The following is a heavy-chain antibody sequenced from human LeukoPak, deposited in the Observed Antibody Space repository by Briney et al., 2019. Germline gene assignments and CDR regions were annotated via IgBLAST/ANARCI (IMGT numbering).Heavy chain of an antibody. CDR3: ARVDLGGSGYFFDL. CDR2: ISYTGSA. Sequence: SETLSLTCTVSGGYINSHYWGWIRQPPGKVLEYVGYISYTGSAIYGPSLESRVTISIDTSKKEFSLNLRSVNTADTAVYYCARVDLGGSGYFFDLWGQGALVTVSS. CDR1: GGYINSHY. V-gene: IGHV4-59*11. D-gene: IGHD3-22*01. J-gene: IGHJ4*02.